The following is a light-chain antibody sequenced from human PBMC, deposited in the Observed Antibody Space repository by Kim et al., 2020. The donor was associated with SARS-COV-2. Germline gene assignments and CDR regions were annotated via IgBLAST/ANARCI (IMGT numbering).Light chain of an antibody. Sequence: DIVMTQFPLSLPVTPGGPASISCRSSQSLLHSNGYNYLDWYLQKPGQSPQLLIYLGSNRASGVPDRFSGSGSGTDFTLKISRVEAGDVGVYCSMRALQTPIAFGQRTRLEIK. CDR3: MRALQTPIA. CDR2: LGS. CDR1: QSLLHSNGYNY. J-gene: IGKJ5*01. V-gene: IGKV2-28*01.